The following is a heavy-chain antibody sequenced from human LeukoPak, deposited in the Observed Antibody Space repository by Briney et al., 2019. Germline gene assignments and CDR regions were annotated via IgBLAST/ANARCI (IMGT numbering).Heavy chain of an antibody. D-gene: IGHD3-3*01. J-gene: IGHJ4*02. CDR3: ARSFGVVLDY. CDR2: IYYSGST. Sequence: TSETLSLTCTVSGGSISSGDYYWSWIRQPPGKGLEWIGYIYYSGSTYYNPSLKSRVTISVDTSKNQFSLKLSSVTAADTAVYYCARSFGVVLDYWGQGTLDTVSS. CDR1: GGSISSGDYY. V-gene: IGHV4-30-4*08.